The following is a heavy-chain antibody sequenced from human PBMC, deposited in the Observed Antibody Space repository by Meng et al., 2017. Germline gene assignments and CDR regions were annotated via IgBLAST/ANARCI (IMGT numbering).Heavy chain of an antibody. CDR3: AKDDEWELLRVDI. D-gene: IGHD1-26*01. V-gene: IGHV1-2*06. J-gene: IGHJ3*02. Sequence: SVKVSCKASGYTFTGYYMHWVRQAPGQGLEWMGRINPNSGGTNYAQKFQGRVTMTRDTSISTAYMELSRLRSDDAAVYYCAKDDEWELLRVDIWGQGTMVTV. CDR2: INPNSGGT. CDR1: GYTFTGYY.